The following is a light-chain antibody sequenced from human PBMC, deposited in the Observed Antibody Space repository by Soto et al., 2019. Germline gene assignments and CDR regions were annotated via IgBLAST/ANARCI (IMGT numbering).Light chain of an antibody. CDR1: QSVSSY. CDR2: DAS. Sequence: ENVLTQSPATLSLSPGERATLSCRSSQSVSSYLAWYQQKPGQAPRLLIYDASNRATGIPARFSGSGSGTDFTLTISSLEPEDFAVYYCQQRSNWPPLFGPGTKVDIK. V-gene: IGKV3-11*01. J-gene: IGKJ3*01. CDR3: QQRSNWPPL.